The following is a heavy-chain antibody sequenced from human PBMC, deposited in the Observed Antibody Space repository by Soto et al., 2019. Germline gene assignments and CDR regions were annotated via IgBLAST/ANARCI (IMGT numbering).Heavy chain of an antibody. D-gene: IGHD2-2*01. CDR3: ARVPAAAIVGEYYFDY. V-gene: IGHV2-5*02. CDR2: IYWDDDK. CDR1: GFSLSTSGVG. Sequence: QITLKESGPTLVKPTQTLTLTCTFSGFSLSTSGVGVGWIRQPPGKALEWLALIYWDDDKRYSPSLKSRLTITEDTSKIQVVLTMTNMDPVDTATYYCARVPAAAIVGEYYFDYWGQGTLVTVSS. J-gene: IGHJ4*02.